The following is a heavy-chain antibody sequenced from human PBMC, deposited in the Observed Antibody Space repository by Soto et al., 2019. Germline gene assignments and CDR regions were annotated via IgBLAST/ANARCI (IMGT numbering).Heavy chain of an antibody. CDR2: ISGDGINT. J-gene: IGHJ4*02. Sequence: QIQLVESGGDVVQPGESLRLSCAASGFNFGFFGMHWVRQAPGKGLEWVAFISGDGINTQYADSVRGRFTLSRDYSRKTMYLQMDSLRDEDTGLYYCARGNLSFDFDSWGLGTLVTVSS. D-gene: IGHD1-26*01. CDR1: GFNFGFFG. CDR3: ARGNLSFDFDS. V-gene: IGHV3-30*03.